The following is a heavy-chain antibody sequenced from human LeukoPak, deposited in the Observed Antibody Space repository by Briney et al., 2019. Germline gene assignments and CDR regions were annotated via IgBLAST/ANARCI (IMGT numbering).Heavy chain of an antibody. Sequence: SETLSLTCTVSGGSISSSSYYWGWIRQPPGKGLEWIGSIYYSGSTYYNPSLKSRVTISVDTSKNQFSLKLSSVTAADTAVYYCASYPSVLLWFGESATFLDYWGQGTLVTVSS. CDR2: IYYSGST. J-gene: IGHJ4*02. V-gene: IGHV4-39*07. D-gene: IGHD3-10*01. CDR3: ASYPSVLLWFGESATFLDY. CDR1: GGSISSSSYY.